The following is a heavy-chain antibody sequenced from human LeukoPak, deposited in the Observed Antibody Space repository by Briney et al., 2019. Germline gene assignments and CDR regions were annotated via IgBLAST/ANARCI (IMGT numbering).Heavy chain of an antibody. CDR1: GGSFSGYY. CDR3: ARWRISRSYIVSTYYFDY. CDR2: INHSGST. V-gene: IGHV4-34*01. J-gene: IGHJ4*02. D-gene: IGHD5/OR15-5a*01. Sequence: PSETLSLTCAVYGGSFSGYYWSWIRQPPGKGLEWIGEINHSGSTNYNPSLKSRVTISVDTSKNQFSLKLSSVTAADTAVYYCARWRISRSYIVSTYYFDYWGQGTLVTVSS.